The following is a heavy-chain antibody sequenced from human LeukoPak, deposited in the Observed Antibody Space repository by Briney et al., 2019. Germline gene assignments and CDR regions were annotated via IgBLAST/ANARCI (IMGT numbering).Heavy chain of an antibody. V-gene: IGHV1-2*02. CDR1: GYTFTDSY. Sequence: AASVKVSCKASGYTFTDSYIHWVRQAPGQGLEWVGWINPNSGDTNSAQKFQGRVTMTTDTSTSTAYMELRSLRSDDTAVYYCASGYSYGLIQGGDAFDIWGQGTMVTVSS. CDR2: INPNSGDT. J-gene: IGHJ3*02. CDR3: ASGYSYGLIQGGDAFDI. D-gene: IGHD5-18*01.